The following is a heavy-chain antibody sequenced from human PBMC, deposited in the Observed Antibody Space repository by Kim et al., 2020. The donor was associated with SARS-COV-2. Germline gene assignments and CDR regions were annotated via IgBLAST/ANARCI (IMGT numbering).Heavy chain of an antibody. V-gene: IGHV4-59*13. D-gene: IGHD4-17*01. CDR3: ARWHGKNDYGDYLGDAFDI. CDR2: IYYSGST. CDR1: GGSISSYY. Sequence: SETLSLTCTVSGGSISSYYWSWIRQHPGKGLECIGYIYYSGSTNYNPSLKSRVTISVDTSKNQFSLKLSSVTAADTAVYYCARWHGKNDYGDYLGDAFDIWGQGTMVPVSS. J-gene: IGHJ3*02.